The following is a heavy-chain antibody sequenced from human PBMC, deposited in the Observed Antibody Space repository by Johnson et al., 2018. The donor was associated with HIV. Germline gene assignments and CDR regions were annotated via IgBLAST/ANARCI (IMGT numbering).Heavy chain of an antibody. J-gene: IGHJ3*01. CDR1: GFTFSGYA. Sequence: QVQLVESGGGVVQPGRSLRLSCAASGFTFSGYAIHWVRQAPGKGLEWVAVIWYGGSNKYNADSVKGRFTISRDNSKNTLYLQMNSLRAEDTAVYYCATELWGQGTMVTVSS. CDR2: IWYGGSNK. CDR3: ATEL. V-gene: IGHV3-33*01.